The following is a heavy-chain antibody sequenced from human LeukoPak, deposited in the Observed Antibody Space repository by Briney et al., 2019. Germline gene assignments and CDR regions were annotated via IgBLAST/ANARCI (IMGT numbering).Heavy chain of an antibody. V-gene: IGHV4-4*07. CDR3: AGGYHYYDSSGYYLGY. CDR2: IYTSGST. J-gene: IGHJ4*02. D-gene: IGHD3-22*01. CDR1: GGSISSYY. Sequence: TSETLSLTCTVSGGSISSYYWSWIRQPAGKGLEWIGRIYTSGSTNYNPSLKSRVTMSVDTSKNQFSLKLSSVTAADTAVYYCAGGYHYYDSSGYYLGYWGQGTLVTVSS.